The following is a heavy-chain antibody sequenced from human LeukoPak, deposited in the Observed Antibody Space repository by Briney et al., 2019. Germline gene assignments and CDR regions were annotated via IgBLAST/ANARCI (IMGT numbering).Heavy chain of an antibody. D-gene: IGHD6-25*01. CDR3: AKDFRGYMDV. CDR2: IRYDGSNK. J-gene: IGHJ6*04. V-gene: IGHV3-30*02. CDR1: GFVFSDLG. Sequence: GRSLRLSCAASGFVFSDLGMHWVRQAPGKGLEWVAFIRYDGSNKYVADSVKGRFTVSRDNSKSTVYLQMNSLRVEDTAVYYCAKDFRGYMDVWGKGTPVTGSS.